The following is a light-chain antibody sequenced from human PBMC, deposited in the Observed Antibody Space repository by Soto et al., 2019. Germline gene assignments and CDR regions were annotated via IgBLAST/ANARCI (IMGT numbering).Light chain of an antibody. V-gene: IGKV1-5*01. CDR3: QQYNSYWT. CDR2: DAS. Sequence: DIQMTQSPSTLSASVGDRVTITCRASQTITRWIAWYQQKPGKAPKLLIYDASTLESGVPSRFSGSGSGTEFTLTISSLQPDDFATYYCQQYNSYWTFGQGTKV. CDR1: QTITRW. J-gene: IGKJ1*01.